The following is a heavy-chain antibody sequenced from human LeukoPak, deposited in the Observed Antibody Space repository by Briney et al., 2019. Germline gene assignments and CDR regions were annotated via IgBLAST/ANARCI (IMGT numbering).Heavy chain of an antibody. J-gene: IGHJ4*02. V-gene: IGHV1-8*01. CDR2: MNPNSGNT. Sequence: ASVKVSCKASGYTFTTYDINWVRQATGQGLEWRGWMNPNSGNTGYAQKIQGRVTMTRNTSTSTAYMELSSLRSEDTAVYYCARGQYCTSFTCPYYFDYWGQGTLVTVSP. CDR3: ARGQYCTSFTCPYYFDY. CDR1: GYTFTTYD. D-gene: IGHD2-8*01.